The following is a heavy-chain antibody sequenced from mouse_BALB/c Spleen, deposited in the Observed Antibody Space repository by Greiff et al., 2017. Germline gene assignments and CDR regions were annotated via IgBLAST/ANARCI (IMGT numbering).Heavy chain of an antibody. V-gene: IGHV1-31*01. CDR3: ARSGNYGYDGGDYYAMDY. J-gene: IGHJ4*01. D-gene: IGHD2-2*01. CDR1: GYSFTGYY. Sequence: EVQLQQSGPELVKPGASVKISCKASGYSFTGYYMHWVKQSHVKSLEWIGRINPYNGATSYNQNFKDKASLTVDKSSSTAYMELHSLTSEDSAVYYCARSGNYGYDGGDYYAMDYWGQGTSVTVSS. CDR2: INPYNGAT.